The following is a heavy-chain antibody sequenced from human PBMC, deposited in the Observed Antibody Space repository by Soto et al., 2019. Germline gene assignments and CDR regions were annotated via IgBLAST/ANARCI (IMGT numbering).Heavy chain of an antibody. CDR3: ARHRNGYYDSSGYLH. CDR1: GGSISSYY. V-gene: IGHV4-59*08. D-gene: IGHD3-22*01. J-gene: IGHJ4*02. Sequence: SETLSLTCTVSGGSISSYYWSWIRQPPGKGLEWIGYIYYSGSTNYNPSLKSRVTLSVDTSKNQFSLKLSSVTAADTAVYYCARHRNGYYDSSGYLHWGQGTLVTVSS. CDR2: IYYSGST.